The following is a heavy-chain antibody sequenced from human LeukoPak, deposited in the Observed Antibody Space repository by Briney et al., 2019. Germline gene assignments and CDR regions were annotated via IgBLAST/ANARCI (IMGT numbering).Heavy chain of an antibody. CDR3: ATSSITMVRGVIRYYYYYYMDV. CDR2: FDPEDGET. D-gene: IGHD3-10*01. J-gene: IGHJ6*03. V-gene: IGHV1-24*01. Sequence: EASVKVSCKVSGYTLTELSMHWVRQAPGKGLEWMGGFDPEDGETIYAQKFQGRVTMTDDTSTDTAYMELSSLRSEDMAVYYCATSSITMVRGVIRYYYYYYMDVWGKGTTVTVSS. CDR1: GYTLTELS.